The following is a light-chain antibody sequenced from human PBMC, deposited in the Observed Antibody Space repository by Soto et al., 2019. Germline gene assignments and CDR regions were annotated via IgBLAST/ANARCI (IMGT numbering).Light chain of an antibody. CDR1: QDISNY. Sequence: DIPMTQSPSSLSASVGDRVTITCQASQDISNYLNWYQQKPGKAPKLLIYDASNLETGVPSRFSGSGSGTDFTFTISSLQPEDIATYNCQQYDNLPPGVTFGPGTKVDIK. CDR3: QQYDNLPPGVT. J-gene: IGKJ3*01. CDR2: DAS. V-gene: IGKV1-33*01.